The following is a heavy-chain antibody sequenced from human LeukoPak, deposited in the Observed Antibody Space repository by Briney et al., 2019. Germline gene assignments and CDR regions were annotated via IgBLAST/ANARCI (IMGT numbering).Heavy chain of an antibody. CDR2: IYYSGST. D-gene: IGHD3-16*02. CDR1: GGSISSYY. Sequence: SETLSLTCTVSGGSISSYYWSWIRQPPGKGLEWIGYIYYSGSTNYNPSLKSRVTVSVDTSKNQLSLKLSSVTAADTAVYYCARNPRRSDPFDYWGQGTLVTVSS. CDR3: ARNPRRSDPFDY. J-gene: IGHJ4*02. V-gene: IGHV4-59*12.